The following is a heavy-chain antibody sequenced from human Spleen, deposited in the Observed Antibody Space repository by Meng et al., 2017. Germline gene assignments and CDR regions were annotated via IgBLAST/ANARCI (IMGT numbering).Heavy chain of an antibody. V-gene: IGHV3-7*01. D-gene: IGHD3-3*01. CDR2: INQDGSKK. J-gene: IGHJ4*02. CDR1: GFTFSSYW. Sequence: GESLKISCAASGFTFSSYWMSWVRQAPGKGLEWVANINQDGSKKYYVDSVKGRFTISRDNAKNSLSLQMNSLRAEDTAVYFCARDSLPVNYDFWSGFNDYWGQGTLVTVSS. CDR3: ARDSLPVNYDFWSGFNDY.